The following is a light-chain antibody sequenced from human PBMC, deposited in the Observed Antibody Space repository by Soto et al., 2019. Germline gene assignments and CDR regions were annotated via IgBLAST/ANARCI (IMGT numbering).Light chain of an antibody. CDR1: QSISSW. CDR3: QQYNSSPWT. J-gene: IGKJ1*01. V-gene: IGKV1-5*03. CDR2: KAS. Sequence: DIQMTQSPSTLSASVGDRVTITCRASQSISSWLAWYQQKPGKAPKLLIYKASSLESGVPSRFSGSGSGTEFTLTISSLQPDDFATYHYQQYNSSPWTFGQGTKVEIK.